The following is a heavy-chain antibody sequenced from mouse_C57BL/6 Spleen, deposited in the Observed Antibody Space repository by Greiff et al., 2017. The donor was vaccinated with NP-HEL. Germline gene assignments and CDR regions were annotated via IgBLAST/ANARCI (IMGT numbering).Heavy chain of an antibody. CDR2: ILPGSGST. CDR3: ARITTVVRDAMDY. J-gene: IGHJ4*01. Sequence: VQLQESGAELMKPGASVKLSCKATGYTFTGYWIEWVKQRPGHGLEWIGEILPGSGSTNYNEKFKGKATFTADPSSNTAYMQLSSLTTEDSAIYYCARITTVVRDAMDYWGQGTSVTVSS. CDR1: GYTFTGYW. V-gene: IGHV1-9*01. D-gene: IGHD1-1*01.